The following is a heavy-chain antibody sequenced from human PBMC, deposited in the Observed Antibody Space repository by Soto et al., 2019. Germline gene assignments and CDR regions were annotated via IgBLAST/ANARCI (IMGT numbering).Heavy chain of an antibody. J-gene: IGHJ6*02. V-gene: IGHV3-9*01. CDR2: IGWDGGST. D-gene: IGHD1-1*01. CDR3: NCRSSWVESGMDV. Sequence: EVQLVESGGGLVQSGRSLRLSCAASGFIFDDYAMHWVRQAPGKGLEWVSGIGWDGGSTGYADSVKGRFTISRDNAKNSLYLQMNSLRVEDTAFYCANCRSSWVESGMDVWGQGTTVTVSS. CDR1: GFIFDDYA.